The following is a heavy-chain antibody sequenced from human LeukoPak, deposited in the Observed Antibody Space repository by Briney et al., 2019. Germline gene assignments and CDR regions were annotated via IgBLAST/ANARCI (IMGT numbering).Heavy chain of an antibody. D-gene: IGHD3-22*01. J-gene: IGHJ3*02. Sequence: GESLRLSCGASGLTVSSYAMNWVRQAPGKGLEWVSSINNGSSYIYYADSVKGRFTISRDNAKNSLYLQMNILRAEDTAVYYCARDESDSSGYYYLSHAFDIWGQGTMVTVSS. CDR2: INNGSSYI. V-gene: IGHV3-21*01. CDR1: GLTVSSYA. CDR3: ARDESDSSGYYYLSHAFDI.